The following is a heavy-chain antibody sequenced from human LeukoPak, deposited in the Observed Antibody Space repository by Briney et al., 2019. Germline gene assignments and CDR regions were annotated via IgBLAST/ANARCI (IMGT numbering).Heavy chain of an antibody. CDR2: INHGGST. CDR1: GGSFSGDF. Sequence: PSETLSLTCAVYGGSFSGDFWSWIRQSPGKGLEWIGEINHGGSTTYNPSLKSRVTISVDTSKNQFSLKPSSVTAADTAVYYCARGRLGSSWYYYYYYMDVWGKGTTVTVSS. CDR3: ARGRLGSSWYYYYYYMDV. D-gene: IGHD6-13*01. V-gene: IGHV4-34*01. J-gene: IGHJ6*03.